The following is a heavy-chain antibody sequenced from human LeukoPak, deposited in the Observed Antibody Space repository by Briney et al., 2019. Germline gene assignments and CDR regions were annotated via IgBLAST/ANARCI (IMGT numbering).Heavy chain of an antibody. CDR1: GFNFRSYE. CDR3: AKKTGTMSFDY. D-gene: IGHD1-7*01. Sequence: GGSLRLSCAASGFNFRSYEMNWVRQAPGKGLEWVSYISISGSTIYYADSVKGRFTISRDNAKNSLYLQMNSLRAEDTAVYYCAKKTGTMSFDYWGQGTLVPVSS. V-gene: IGHV3-48*03. CDR2: ISISGSTI. J-gene: IGHJ4*02.